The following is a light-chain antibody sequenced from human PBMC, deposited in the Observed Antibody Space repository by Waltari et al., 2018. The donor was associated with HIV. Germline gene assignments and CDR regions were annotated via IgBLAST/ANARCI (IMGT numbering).Light chain of an antibody. V-gene: IGLV1-44*01. J-gene: IGLJ3*02. CDR3: AAWDDSLNVWV. CDR1: SSYIGRKT. CDR2: CNE. Sequence: QSVLTQPPSASGTPGQMVTISCSGGSSYIGRKTVDWYQQLPGTAPNLLIGCNERRPYGPPDRFSGSNSGTSASLAISGLQSEDEADYYCAAWDDSLNVWVFGGGTKLTVL.